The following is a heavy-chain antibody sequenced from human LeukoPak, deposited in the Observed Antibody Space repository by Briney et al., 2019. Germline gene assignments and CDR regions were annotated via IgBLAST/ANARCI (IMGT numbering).Heavy chain of an antibody. V-gene: IGHV1-18*01. CDR3: ARGGYYGDYDDAFDI. J-gene: IGHJ3*02. D-gene: IGHD4-17*01. CDR1: GYTFTSYG. Sequence: ASVKVSCKASGYTFTSYGISWVRQAPGQGLEWMGWIGAYNGNTNYAQKLQGRVTMTTDTSTSTAYMELRSLRSDDTAVYYCARGGYYGDYDDAFDIWGQGTMVTVSS. CDR2: IGAYNGNT.